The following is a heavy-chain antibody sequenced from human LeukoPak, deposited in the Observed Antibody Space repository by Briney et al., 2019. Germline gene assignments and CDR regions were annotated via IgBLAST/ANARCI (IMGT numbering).Heavy chain of an antibody. CDR3: ARPSGSYSPFDY. CDR2: IYYSGST. CDR1: GDSISSSTYY. D-gene: IGHD1-26*01. Sequence: SETLSLTCTVSGDSISSSTYYWGWIRQPPGKGLEWIGSIYYSGSTYYNPSLKSRVTISIDTSKNQFSLKLSSVTAADTAVYYCARPSGSYSPFDYWGQGTLVTVSS. J-gene: IGHJ4*02. V-gene: IGHV4-39*01.